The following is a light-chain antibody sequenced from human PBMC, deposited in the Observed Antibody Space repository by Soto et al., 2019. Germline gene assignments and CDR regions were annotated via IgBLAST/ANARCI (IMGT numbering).Light chain of an antibody. CDR2: AAA. CDR3: HSRA. CDR1: QTISRW. Sequence: IQFTHSPSVLSPSLIHSLTITCRASQTISRWLDAYQPNRGRAPRLLTYAAATLESGVRSSFSGSGSETEFTLTISRLQPDDFATYFCHSRAFGQGTRLEIK. V-gene: IGKV1-5*01. J-gene: IGKJ5*01.